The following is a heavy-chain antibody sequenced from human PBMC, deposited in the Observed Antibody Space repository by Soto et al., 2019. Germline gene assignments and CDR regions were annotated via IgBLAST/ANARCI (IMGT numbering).Heavy chain of an antibody. D-gene: IGHD5-12*01. CDR1: GFTFSSYA. J-gene: IGHJ4*02. CDR3: AKVFSGSGYDYVYYFDY. Sequence: GGSLRLSCAASGFTFSSYAMSWVRQAPGKGLEWVSAISGSGGSTYYADSVKGRFTISRDNSKNTLYLQMNSLRAEDTAVYYCAKVFSGSGYDYVYYFDYWGQGTLVTVSS. CDR2: ISGSGGST. V-gene: IGHV3-23*01.